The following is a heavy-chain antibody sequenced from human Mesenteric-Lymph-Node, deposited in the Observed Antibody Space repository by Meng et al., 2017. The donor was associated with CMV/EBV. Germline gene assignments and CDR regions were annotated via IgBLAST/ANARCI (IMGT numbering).Heavy chain of an antibody. CDR2: ISHDGNDE. Sequence: GGSLRLSCAASGFTFNDYAMHWVRQAPGKGLDWVAVISHDGNDEYYADSVKGRFTISRDNSKNTLHLQMNTLRAEDTALYYCARDLRKHYNVLYYYYYGMDFWGQGTTVTVSS. CDR1: GFTFNDYA. CDR3: ARDLRKHYNVLYYYYYGMDF. D-gene: IGHD1-1*01. V-gene: IGHV3-30-3*01. J-gene: IGHJ6*02.